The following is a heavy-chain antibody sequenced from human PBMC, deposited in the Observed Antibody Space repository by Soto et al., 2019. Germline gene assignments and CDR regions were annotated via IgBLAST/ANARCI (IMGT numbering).Heavy chain of an antibody. V-gene: IGHV3-21*01. CDR2: ISRSAGNT. Sequence: GGSLRLSCAASGFTFSNFAMNWVRQAPGKGLEWVSSISRSAGNTYYADSVKGRFTISRDNAKNSMYLQMNSLRAEDTAVYYCARDQVPGLDAFDIWGQGTMVTVSS. CDR3: ARDQVPGLDAFDI. J-gene: IGHJ3*02. CDR1: GFTFSNFA.